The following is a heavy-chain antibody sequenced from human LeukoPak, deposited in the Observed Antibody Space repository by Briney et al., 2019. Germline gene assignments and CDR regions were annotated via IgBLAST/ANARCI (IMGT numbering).Heavy chain of an antibody. Sequence: PSETLSLTCSVSGGSISSYYWNWIRQPPGKGLEWIGSVSYSGSTNYNPSLESRVTISVDTSKNQFSLKLSSVTAADTAVYYCARAPDVVVVAVPFDYWGQGTLVTVSS. CDR3: ARAPDVVVVAVPFDY. J-gene: IGHJ4*02. CDR1: GGSISSYY. CDR2: VSYSGST. V-gene: IGHV4-59*12. D-gene: IGHD2-15*01.